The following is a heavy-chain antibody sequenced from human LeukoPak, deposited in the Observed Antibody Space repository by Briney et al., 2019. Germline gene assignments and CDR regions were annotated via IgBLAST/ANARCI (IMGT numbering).Heavy chain of an antibody. D-gene: IGHD5-24*01. CDR2: TYYSGST. Sequence: SETLSLTCTVSGGSISSYYWSWIRQPPGKGLEWIGYTYYSGSTNYNPSLKSRVTISVDTSKNQFSLKLSSVTAADTAVYYCARVRRDGYNYHAFDIWGQGTMVTVSS. CDR1: GGSISSYY. CDR3: ARVRRDGYNYHAFDI. V-gene: IGHV4-59*01. J-gene: IGHJ3*02.